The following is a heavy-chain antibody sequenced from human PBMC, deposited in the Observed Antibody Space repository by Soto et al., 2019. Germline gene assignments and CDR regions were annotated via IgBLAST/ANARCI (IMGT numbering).Heavy chain of an antibody. D-gene: IGHD4-4*01. CDR2: ISGYNGNT. CDR1: GYTFRSYG. Sequence: ASVKVSCQASGYTFRSYGISWVRQAPGQGLEWMGWISGYNGNTHYSQKFQGKVTMTTDTSTSTAYMELRNLRSDDTAVYYCAKADSNYAGRFSYYYMDVWGTGTMVTVSS. V-gene: IGHV1-18*01. CDR3: AKADSNYAGRFSYYYMDV. J-gene: IGHJ6*03.